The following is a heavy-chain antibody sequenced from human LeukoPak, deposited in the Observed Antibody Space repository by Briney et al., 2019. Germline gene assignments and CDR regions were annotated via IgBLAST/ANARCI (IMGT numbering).Heavy chain of an antibody. CDR1: GFTFDDYA. CDR2: ISWNSGSI. CDR3: AKDIYGSGRGAFDI. D-gene: IGHD3-10*01. J-gene: IGHJ3*02. V-gene: IGHV3-9*01. Sequence: GGSLRLSCAASGFTFDDYAMHWVRQAPGKGLEWVSGISWNSGSIGYADSVEGRFTISRDNAKNSLYLQMNSLRAEDTALYYCAKDIYGSGRGAFDIWGQGTMVTVSS.